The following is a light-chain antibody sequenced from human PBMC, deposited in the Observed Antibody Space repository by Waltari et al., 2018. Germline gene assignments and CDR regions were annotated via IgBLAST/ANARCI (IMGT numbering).Light chain of an antibody. Sequence: SYVLPQPPSVSVAPGKTARIACGGQPIRSKAEHWYQQKPGQAPVLVIYDYSDRPSGIPERFSGSNAGNTATLTISRVEAGDEADYYCHVWDRSNGLYVFGPGTKVTVL. CDR2: DYS. CDR3: HVWDRSNGLYV. J-gene: IGLJ1*01. CDR1: PIRSKA. V-gene: IGLV3-21*04.